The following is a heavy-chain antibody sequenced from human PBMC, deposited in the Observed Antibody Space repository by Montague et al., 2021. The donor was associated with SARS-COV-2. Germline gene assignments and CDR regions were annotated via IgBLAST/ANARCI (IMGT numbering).Heavy chain of an antibody. CDR3: ARLGGGVVPSPILGVGPYYSYYYMDV. CDR2: IHHGGST. CDR1: GGSFSTYS. V-gene: IGHV4-34*01. J-gene: IGHJ6*03. D-gene: IGHD3-10*01. Sequence: SETLSLTCAVHGGSFSTYSWNWIRQPPGKGLEWIGEIHHGGSTNYNPSLKSRVTISADTSKNHFSLKLTSVAAADTAVYYCARLGGGVVPSPILGVGPYYSYYYMDVWGKGTTVTVSS.